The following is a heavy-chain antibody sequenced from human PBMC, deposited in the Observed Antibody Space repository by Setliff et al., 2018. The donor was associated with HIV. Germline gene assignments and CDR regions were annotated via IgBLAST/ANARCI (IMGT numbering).Heavy chain of an antibody. CDR1: GYTFTNYD. CDR2: MNPNSGNT. D-gene: IGHD5-18*01. J-gene: IGHJ5*02. CDR3: ARSAMVPFNWFGP. V-gene: IGHV1-8*02. Sequence: ASVKVSCKASGYTFTNYDINWVRQAPGQGLEWMGWMNPNSGNTGYAQKFQGRVTMTTDTSTGTAYMELSSLNADDTAVYYCARSAMVPFNWFGPWGQGTLVTVSS.